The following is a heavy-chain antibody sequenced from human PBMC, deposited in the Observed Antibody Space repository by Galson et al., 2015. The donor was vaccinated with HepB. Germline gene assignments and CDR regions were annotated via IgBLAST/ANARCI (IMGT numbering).Heavy chain of an antibody. D-gene: IGHD1-26*01. CDR3: AKGLVGATSKDAGY. V-gene: IGHV3-30*18. CDR2: ISYDGSNK. CDR1: GFTFSSYG. Sequence: SLRLSCAASGFTFSSYGIHWVRQAPGKRLEWVAVISYDGSNKYYADSVKGRLTISRDNSKNTLYLQMNSLRAEDTAVYYCAKGLVGATSKDAGYWGQGTLVTVSS. J-gene: IGHJ4*02.